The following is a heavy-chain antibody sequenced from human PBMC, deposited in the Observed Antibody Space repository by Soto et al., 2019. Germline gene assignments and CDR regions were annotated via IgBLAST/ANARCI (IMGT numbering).Heavy chain of an antibody. V-gene: IGHV4-34*01. CDR2: INHSGST. Sequence: PSETLSLTCAAYGGSFSGYYWSWIRQPPGKGLEWIGEINHSGSTNYNPSLKSRVTISVDTSKNQFSLKLSSVTAADTAVYYCARVLTRAYYSDSSGSYYYWFDTWGQGTLVTVSS. J-gene: IGHJ5*02. CDR3: ARVLTRAYYSDSSGSYYYWFDT. D-gene: IGHD3-22*01. CDR1: GGSFSGYY.